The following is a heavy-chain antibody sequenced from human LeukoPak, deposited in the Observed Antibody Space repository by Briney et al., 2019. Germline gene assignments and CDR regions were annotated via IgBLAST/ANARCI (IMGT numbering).Heavy chain of an antibody. Sequence: SETLSLTCAVYGGSFSGYYWNWIRQPPGKGLEWIAGINHYGSTKYSPSLKSRVTISGDTSKNQFSLRLNSVTAADTAIYYRARAYRAHQTFHSYHFFDFWGRGTLVTVSS. D-gene: IGHD5-18*01. CDR2: INHYGST. CDR3: ARAYRAHQTFHSYHFFDF. J-gene: IGHJ4*02. V-gene: IGHV4-34*01. CDR1: GGSFSGYY.